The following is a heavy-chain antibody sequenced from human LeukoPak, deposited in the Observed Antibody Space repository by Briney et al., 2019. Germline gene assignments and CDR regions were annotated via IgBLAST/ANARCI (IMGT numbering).Heavy chain of an antibody. Sequence: KPGGSLRLSCAASGFTFSDFYMSWIRQAPGKGLEWLSYITPSSYTNYADSVKGRFTISRDNAKNSLCLQMNSLRADDTAVYYCAKGHHHMDVGGQGTTVTVSS. V-gene: IGHV3-11*05. CDR1: GFTFSDFY. D-gene: IGHD1-14*01. CDR3: AKGHHHMDV. CDR2: ITPSSYT. J-gene: IGHJ6*02.